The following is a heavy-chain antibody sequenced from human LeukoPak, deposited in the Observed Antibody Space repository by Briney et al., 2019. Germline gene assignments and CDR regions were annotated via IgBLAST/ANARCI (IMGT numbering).Heavy chain of an antibody. CDR3: ARGVRSGWSGIYYFDY. V-gene: IGHV1-69*13. CDR2: IIPIFGTA. CDR1: GGTFSSYA. J-gene: IGHJ4*02. D-gene: IGHD6-19*01. Sequence: ASVKVSCKASGGTFSSYAISWVRQAPGQGLEWMGGIIPIFGTANYAQKFQGRVTITADESTSTAYMELSSLRSEDTAVYYCARGVRSGWSGIYYFDYWGQGTLVTVSS.